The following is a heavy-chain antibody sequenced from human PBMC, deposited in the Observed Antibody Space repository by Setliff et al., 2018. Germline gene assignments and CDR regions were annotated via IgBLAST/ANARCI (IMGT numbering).Heavy chain of an antibody. CDR1: GYTFTAYY. CDR3: AGGQPLVRKYYYYMDV. D-gene: IGHD3-10*01. J-gene: IGHJ6*03. CDR2: IIPMFGT. V-gene: IGHV1-69*13. Sequence: SVKVSCKASGYTFTAYYMHWVRQAPGQGLEWMGGIIPMFGTNYAQKFQGRVTITADESTSTAYMELSSLGSEDTAVYYCAGGQPLVRKYYYYMDVWGKGTTVTVSS.